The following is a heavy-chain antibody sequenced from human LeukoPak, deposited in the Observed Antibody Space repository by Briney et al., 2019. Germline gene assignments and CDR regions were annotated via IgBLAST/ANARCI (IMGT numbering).Heavy chain of an antibody. CDR2: ISSGGGYI. CDR3: AQLLDDNPIRWYFAL. V-gene: IGHV3-21*04. J-gene: IGHJ2*01. Sequence: TTGGSLRLSCVGSGFTFSSYSMHWVRQAPGRGLEWVSSISSGGGYIYYADSMKGRLTISRDNAKNSLYLQMNSLRAEDTAVYYCAQLLDDNPIRWYFALWGRGTLVTVSS. CDR1: GFTFSSYS. D-gene: IGHD1-14*01.